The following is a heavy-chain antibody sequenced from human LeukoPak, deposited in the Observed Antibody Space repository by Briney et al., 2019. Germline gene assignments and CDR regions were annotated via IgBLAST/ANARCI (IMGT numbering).Heavy chain of an antibody. CDR3: ARGDLRTVTFDY. CDR1: GGSISSYY. D-gene: IGHD4-17*01. J-gene: IGHJ4*02. CDR2: IYYSGST. Sequence: PSETLSLTCTVSGGSISSYYWSWIRQPPGKGLEWIGYIYYSGSTNYNPSLKSRVTISVDTSKNQFSLKLSSVTAADTAVYYCARGDLRTVTFDYWGQGTLVTASS. V-gene: IGHV4-59*01.